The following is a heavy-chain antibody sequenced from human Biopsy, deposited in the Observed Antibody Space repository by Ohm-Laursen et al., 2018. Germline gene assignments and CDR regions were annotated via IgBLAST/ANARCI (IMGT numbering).Heavy chain of an antibody. CDR3: ARPTNARAGGAPFDI. V-gene: IGHV3-23*01. D-gene: IGHD1-1*01. CDR1: GFTFRSYA. Sequence: SLRLSCAASGFTFRSYAMSWVRQAPGKGLEWVSAISGSGSHTYYEDSVMGRFTISRDNSNNLLYLQMNSLRAEDTAMYYCARPTNARAGGAPFDIWGQGTMVTVSS. J-gene: IGHJ3*02. CDR2: ISGSGSHT.